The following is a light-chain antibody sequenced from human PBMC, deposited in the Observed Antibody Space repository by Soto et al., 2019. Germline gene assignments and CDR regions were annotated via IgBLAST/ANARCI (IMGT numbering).Light chain of an antibody. CDR3: QKYNSAPWT. V-gene: IGKV1-27*01. J-gene: IGKJ1*01. CDR2: AAS. CDR1: QCISNY. Sequence: DIQITQSPSSLSASVGDLVTITCRASQCISNYLAWYQQKPGKVPKLLIYAASTLQSGVPSRFSGSGSGTDFTLTISSLQPEDVATYYCQKYNSAPWTFGQGTKVDIK.